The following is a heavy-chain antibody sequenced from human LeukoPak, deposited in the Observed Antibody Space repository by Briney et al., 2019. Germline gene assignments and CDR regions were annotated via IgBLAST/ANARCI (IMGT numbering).Heavy chain of an antibody. Sequence: SVKVSCKASGGTFSSYAISWVRQAPGQGLEWMGGIIPIFGTANYAQKSEGRVTITTDESTSTAYMELSSLRSEDTAVYYCARGHSNLSRGFGYWGQGTLVTVSS. D-gene: IGHD4-11*01. CDR3: ARGHSNLSRGFGY. CDR2: IIPIFGTA. J-gene: IGHJ4*02. CDR1: GGTFSSYA. V-gene: IGHV1-69*05.